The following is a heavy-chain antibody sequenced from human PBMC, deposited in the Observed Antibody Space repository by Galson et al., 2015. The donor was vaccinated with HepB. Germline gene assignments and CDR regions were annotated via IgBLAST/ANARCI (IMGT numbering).Heavy chain of an antibody. CDR2: IWYEGSNK. Sequence: SLRLSCAASGFTFSRYGMHWVRQAPGKGLEWVAVIWYEGSNKYYADSVKGRFTISRDNSKNTLYLQMNGLRAEDTAVYYCARESAYYDSDGPQDYWGQGTPVTVSS. D-gene: IGHD3-16*01. CDR1: GFTFSRYG. J-gene: IGHJ4*02. CDR3: ARESAYYDSDGPQDY. V-gene: IGHV3-33*01.